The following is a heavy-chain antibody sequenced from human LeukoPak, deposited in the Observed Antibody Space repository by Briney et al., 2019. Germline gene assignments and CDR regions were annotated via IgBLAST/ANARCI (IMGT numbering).Heavy chain of an antibody. V-gene: IGHV3-30*03. CDR3: ARDRVGATDYFDY. CDR1: GFTFSSYG. D-gene: IGHD1-26*01. Sequence: PGRSLRLSCAASGFTFSSYGMHWVRQAPGKGLEWVAVISYDGSNKYYADSVKGRFTISRDNSKNTLYLQMNSLRAEDTAVYYCARDRVGATDYFDYWGQGTLVTVSS. CDR2: ISYDGSNK. J-gene: IGHJ4*02.